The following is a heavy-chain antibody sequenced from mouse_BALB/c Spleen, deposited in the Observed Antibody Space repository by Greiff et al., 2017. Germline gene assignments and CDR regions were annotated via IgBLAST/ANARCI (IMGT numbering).Heavy chain of an antibody. CDR2: INPSTGYT. D-gene: IGHD1-1*01. V-gene: IGHV1-4*01. J-gene: IGHJ4*01. CDR1: GYTFTSYW. CDR3: ARSGTTVVALYYYAMDY. Sequence: VQLQQSGAELAKPGASVKMSCKASGYTFTSYWMHWVKQRPGQGLEWIVYINPSTGYTEYNQKFKDKATLTADKSSSTAYMQLSSLTSEDSAVYYCARSGTTVVALYYYAMDYWGQGTSVTVSS.